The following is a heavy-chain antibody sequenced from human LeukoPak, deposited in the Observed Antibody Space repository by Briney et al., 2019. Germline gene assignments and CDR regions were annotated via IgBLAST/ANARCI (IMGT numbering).Heavy chain of an antibody. V-gene: IGHV3-21*01. D-gene: IGHD2/OR15-2a*01. CDR2: ISRGSTKI. CDR1: QFTFDYHD. CDR3: VRVSPLTFYYYMDV. J-gene: IGHJ6*03. Sequence: GGSLRLSCATSQFTFDYHDMNWVRQAPGKGLEWVSSISRGSTKITYADSVKGRFTISRDNAKNSLYLQMNSLRVEDTAVYYCVRVSPLTFYYYMDVWGKGTTVTVSS.